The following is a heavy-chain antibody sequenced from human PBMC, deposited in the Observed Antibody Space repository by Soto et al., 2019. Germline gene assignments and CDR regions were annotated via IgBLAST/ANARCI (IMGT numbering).Heavy chain of an antibody. D-gene: IGHD3-3*01. J-gene: IGHJ5*02. V-gene: IGHV3-23*01. CDR1: GFTFSSYA. CDR3: AKDRITIFGVVIKWNWFDP. Sequence: EVQLLESGGGLVQPGGSLRLSCAASGFTFSSYAMSWVRQAPGEGLEWVSAISGSGGSTYYADSVKGRFTISRDNSKNTLYLQMNSLRAEDTAVYYCAKDRITIFGVVIKWNWFDPWGQGTLVTVSS. CDR2: ISGSGGST.